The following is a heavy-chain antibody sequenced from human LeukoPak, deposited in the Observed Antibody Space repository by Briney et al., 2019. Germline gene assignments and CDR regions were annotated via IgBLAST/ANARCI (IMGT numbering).Heavy chain of an antibody. D-gene: IGHD5-18*01. Sequence: GESLKISCKGSGYSFTSYWIGWVRQMPGKGLEWMGIIYPGDSDTRYSPSFQGQVTISADKSISTAYLQWSSLKTSDTATYYCARDTAMATFDYWGQGTLVTVSS. J-gene: IGHJ4*02. V-gene: IGHV5-51*01. CDR2: IYPGDSDT. CDR3: ARDTAMATFDY. CDR1: GYSFTSYW.